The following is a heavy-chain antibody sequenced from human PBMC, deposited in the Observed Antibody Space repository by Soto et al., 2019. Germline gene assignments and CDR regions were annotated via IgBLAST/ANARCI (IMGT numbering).Heavy chain of an antibody. D-gene: IGHD2-2*01. Sequence: QVQLVQSGAEVKKPGASVKVFCETSGYTFTNYAIHWVHQAPGQRLEWMGWINAGDGNTKYSQKFQDRVTITRDTSASTAHMELSSLRSEDATVYYCARSGSCTRTACYGGFEFWGQATMVTVSS. J-gene: IGHJ3*01. V-gene: IGHV1-3*01. CDR1: GYTFTNYA. CDR2: INAGDGNT. CDR3: ARSGSCTRTACYGGFEF.